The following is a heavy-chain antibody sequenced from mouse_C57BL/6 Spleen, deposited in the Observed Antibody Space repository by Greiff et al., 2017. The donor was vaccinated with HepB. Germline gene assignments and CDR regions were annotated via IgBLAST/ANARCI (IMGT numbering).Heavy chain of an antibody. CDR1: GFSFNTYA. Sequence: EVQVVESGGGLVQPKGSLKLSCAASGFSFNTYAMNWVRQAPGKGLEWVARIRSKSNNYATYYADSVKDRFTISRDDSESMLYLQMNNLKTEDTAMYYCVRQDGSSYVFDYWGQGTTLTVSS. CDR3: VRQDGSSYVFDY. V-gene: IGHV10-1*01. CDR2: IRSKSNNYAT. J-gene: IGHJ2*01. D-gene: IGHD1-1*01.